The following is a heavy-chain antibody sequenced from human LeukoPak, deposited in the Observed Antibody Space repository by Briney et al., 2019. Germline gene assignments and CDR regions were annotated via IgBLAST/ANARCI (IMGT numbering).Heavy chain of an antibody. D-gene: IGHD3-10*01. V-gene: IGHV1-46*01. CDR3: ARGRDYGSSKSAFDI. CDR2: INPSGGTT. CDR1: GYTFTSYY. J-gene: IGHJ3*02. Sequence: ASVKVSCKASGYTFTSYYMHWVRQAPGQGLEWMGIINPSGGTTSYAQQFQGRGTMTRDTSTSTVYMELSSLRSEDTAVYYCARGRDYGSSKSAFDISGQGTLVTVSS.